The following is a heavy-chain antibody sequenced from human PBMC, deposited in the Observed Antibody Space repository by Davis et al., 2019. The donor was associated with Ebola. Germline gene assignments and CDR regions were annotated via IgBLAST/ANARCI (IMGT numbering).Heavy chain of an antibody. CDR2: INGGNGNR. Sequence: ASVKVSCKAPGHTFSNYAMHWVRQAPGQRLEWMGWINGGNGNRKYSQKFQGRVTITMDTSASTAYMELSSLRSEDTAVYYCARATFAYNSGWYADYWGQGTLVTVSS. CDR1: GHTFSNYA. CDR3: ARATFAYNSGWYADY. V-gene: IGHV1-3*01. J-gene: IGHJ4*02. D-gene: IGHD6-19*01.